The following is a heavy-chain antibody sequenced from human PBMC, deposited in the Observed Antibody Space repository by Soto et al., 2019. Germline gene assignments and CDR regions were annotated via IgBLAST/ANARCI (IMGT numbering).Heavy chain of an antibody. V-gene: IGHV1-69*11. D-gene: IGHD4-4*01. J-gene: IGHJ6*02. CDR1: GGTFSSYA. CDR3: ARVVMNTVPAPYYYGMDV. CDR2: IIPFIGTA. Sequence: SVKVSCKASGGTFSSYAISWVRQAPGQGLEWMGRIIPFIGTANYAQKFQGRVTITADESTSTAYMELTSLRSEDTAVYYCARVVMNTVPAPYYYGMDVWGQGTTVTVS.